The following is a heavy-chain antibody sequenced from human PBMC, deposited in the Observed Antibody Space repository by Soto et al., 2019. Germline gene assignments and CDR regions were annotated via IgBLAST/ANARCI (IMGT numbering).Heavy chain of an antibody. J-gene: IGHJ4*02. CDR3: ARGMTTVTTWFDY. Sequence: EVQLVESGGGLIQPGGSLRLSCVASGFTVSSNYMSWIRQAPGTGLEWVSVIYSAGSTYYADSVKGRFTISRDNSKNTLYLQMNRLRAEDTDVYYCARGMTTVTTWFDYWGQGTLVTVSS. CDR2: IYSAGST. CDR1: GFTVSSNY. V-gene: IGHV3-53*01. D-gene: IGHD4-17*01.